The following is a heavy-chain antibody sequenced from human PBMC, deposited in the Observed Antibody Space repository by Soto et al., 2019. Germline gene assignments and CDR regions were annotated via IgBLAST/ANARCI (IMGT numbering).Heavy chain of an antibody. CDR2: ISSSSSTI. J-gene: IGHJ4*02. Sequence: GGSLRLSCAASGFTFSSYSMNWVRQAPGKGLEWVSYISSSSSTIYYADSVKGRFTISRDNAKNSLYLQMNSLRAEDTAVYYCARDRGGAVWGQGTLVTVSS. D-gene: IGHD3-16*01. CDR1: GFTFSSYS. V-gene: IGHV3-48*01. CDR3: ARDRGGAV.